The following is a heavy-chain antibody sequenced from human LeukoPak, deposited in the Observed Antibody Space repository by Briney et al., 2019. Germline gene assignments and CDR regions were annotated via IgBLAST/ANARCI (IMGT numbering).Heavy chain of an antibody. CDR1: GFTFSRYW. V-gene: IGHV3-7*01. Sequence: PGGSLRLSCAASGFTFSRYWMSWVRQAPGKGLEWVANMKQDGSEKYYVDSVKGRFTISRDHAKNSLYLQMNSLRAEDTAVYYCAVHGYCSGGSCYPSGWFDPWGQGTLVTVSS. D-gene: IGHD2-15*01. CDR3: AVHGYCSGGSCYPSGWFDP. J-gene: IGHJ5*02. CDR2: MKQDGSEK.